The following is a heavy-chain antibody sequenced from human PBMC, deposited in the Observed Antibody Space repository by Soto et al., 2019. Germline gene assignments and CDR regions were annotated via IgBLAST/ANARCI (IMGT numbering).Heavy chain of an antibody. CDR3: AKSLYYYDSSGYHQAGFDY. CDR1: GFTFSSYA. D-gene: IGHD3-22*01. V-gene: IGHV3-23*01. J-gene: IGHJ4*02. Sequence: GGSLRLSCAASGFTFSSYAMSWVRQAPGKGLEWVSAISGSGGSTYYADSVKGRFTISRDNSKNTLYLQMNSLRAEDTAVYYCAKSLYYYDSSGYHQAGFDYWGQGTLVTAPQ. CDR2: ISGSGGST.